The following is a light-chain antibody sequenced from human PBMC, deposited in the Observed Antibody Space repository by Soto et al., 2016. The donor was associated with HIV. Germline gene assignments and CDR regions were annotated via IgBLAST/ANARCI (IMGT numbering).Light chain of an antibody. J-gene: IGLJ1*01. Sequence: SSELTQDPAVSVALGQTVRITCQGDSLRKYYASWYQQKPGQAPVLVIYGKNNRPSGIPDRFSGSNSVNTASLTITGAQAEDEADYYCNSRDSSDNHNYVFGTWDQGPPS. V-gene: IGLV3-19*01. CDR2: GKN. CDR1: SLRKYY. CDR3: NSRDSSDNHNYV.